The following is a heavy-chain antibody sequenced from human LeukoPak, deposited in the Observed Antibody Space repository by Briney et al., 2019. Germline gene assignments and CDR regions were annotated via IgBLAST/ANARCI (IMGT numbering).Heavy chain of an antibody. CDR3: ARGGDSSAYYPYYYYGMDV. CDR1: GDSVSSSSAA. Sequence: SQTLSLTCAISGDSVSSSSAAWNWIRQSPSRGLEWLGRTYYRSKWYNDYAVSVQSRITINPGTSKNQFSLHLNSVTPEDTAVYYCARGGDSSAYYPYYYYGMDVWGQGTTVTVSS. CDR2: TYYRSKWYN. J-gene: IGHJ6*02. V-gene: IGHV6-1*01. D-gene: IGHD3-22*01.